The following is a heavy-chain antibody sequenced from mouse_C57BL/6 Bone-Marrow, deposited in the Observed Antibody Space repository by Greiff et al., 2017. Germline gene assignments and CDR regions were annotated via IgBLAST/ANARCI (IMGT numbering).Heavy chain of an antibody. Sequence: EVKLMESGGGLVQSGRSLRLSCATSGFTFSDFYMEWVRQAPGKGLEWIAASRNKANDYTTEYSASVKGRFIVSRDTSQSILYLQMNALRAEDTAIYYCARDATGIPYYAMDYWGQGTSDTVSS. CDR2: SRNKANDYTT. J-gene: IGHJ4*01. CDR1: GFTFSDFY. D-gene: IGHD4-1*01. CDR3: ARDATGIPYYAMDY. V-gene: IGHV7-1*01.